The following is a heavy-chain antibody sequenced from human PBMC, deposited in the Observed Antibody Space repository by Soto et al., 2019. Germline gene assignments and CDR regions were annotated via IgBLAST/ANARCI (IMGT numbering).Heavy chain of an antibody. J-gene: IGHJ4*02. D-gene: IGHD3-3*01. CDR2: INAGNGNT. CDR1: GYTFTSYA. Sequence: WASVKVSCKASGYTFTSYAMHWVRQAPGQRLEWMGWINAGNGNTKYSQKFQGRVTITRDTSASTAYMELSSLRSEDTAVYYCAGAKVFWSGYFDYWGQGTLGTVSS. CDR3: AGAKVFWSGYFDY. V-gene: IGHV1-3*01.